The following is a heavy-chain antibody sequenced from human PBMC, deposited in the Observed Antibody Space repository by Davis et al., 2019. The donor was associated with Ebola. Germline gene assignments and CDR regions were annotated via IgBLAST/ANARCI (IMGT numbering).Heavy chain of an antibody. V-gene: IGHV4-59*08. Sequence: SETLSLTCTVSGGYISGYYWSWIRQPPGKGLEWIGNLYHGGGTNYSPSLKSRLTISVDTSKNQFSLELSSVTAADTAVYYCATHYSSSPHFDYWGQGTLVTVSS. CDR3: ATHYSSSPHFDY. CDR2: LYHGGGT. D-gene: IGHD6-6*01. CDR1: GGYISGYY. J-gene: IGHJ4*02.